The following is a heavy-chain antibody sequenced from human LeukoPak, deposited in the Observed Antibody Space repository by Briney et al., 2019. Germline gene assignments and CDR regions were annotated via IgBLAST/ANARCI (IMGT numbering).Heavy chain of an antibody. CDR2: MNPKSANT. CDR1: GYTFTAYD. J-gene: IGHJ4*02. CDR3: ARGKLTHGDYVAVDF. D-gene: IGHD4-17*01. V-gene: IGHV1-8*01. Sequence: ASVKVSCKASGYTFTAYDLSWVRQATGQGLEWMGWMNPKSANTGYAQKFQGRVTMTRDTSINTAYMELSSLRSEDTAIYYCARGKLTHGDYVAVDFWGQGTLVTVSS.